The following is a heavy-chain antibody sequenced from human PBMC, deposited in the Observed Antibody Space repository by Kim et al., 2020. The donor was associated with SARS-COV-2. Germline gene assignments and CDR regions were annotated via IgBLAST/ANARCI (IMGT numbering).Heavy chain of an antibody. D-gene: IGHD6-19*01. J-gene: IGHJ4*02. Sequence: KYYAYSVKGRFTISRDNSKNTLYLQMNSLRAEDTAVYYCARKRGSGWFDYWGQGTLVTVSS. V-gene: IGHV3-33*01. CDR3: ARKRGSGWFDY. CDR2: K.